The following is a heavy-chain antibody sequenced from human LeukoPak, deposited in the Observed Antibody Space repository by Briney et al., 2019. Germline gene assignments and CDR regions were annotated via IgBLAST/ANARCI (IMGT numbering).Heavy chain of an antibody. CDR3: AKDCRRDYYDSSGKYYFDY. J-gene: IGHJ4*02. V-gene: IGHV4-38-2*02. D-gene: IGHD3-22*01. Sequence: SETLSLTCTVSGYSISSDYYWGWIRQPPGKGLEWIGTIHHSGRTYYNPSLKSRVTISVDTSKNQFSLKLSSVTAADTAVYYCAKDCRRDYYDSSGKYYFDYWGQGTLVTVSS. CDR2: IHHSGRT. CDR1: GYSISSDYY.